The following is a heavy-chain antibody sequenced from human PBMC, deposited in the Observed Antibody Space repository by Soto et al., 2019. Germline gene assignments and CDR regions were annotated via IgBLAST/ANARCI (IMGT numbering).Heavy chain of an antibody. V-gene: IGHV3-30*18. CDR3: AKDRPTDYDFWSGYFLY. D-gene: IGHD3-3*01. CDR2: ISYDGSNK. Sequence: QVQLVESGGGVVQPGRSLRLSCAASGFTFSSYGMHWVRRAPGKGLEWVAVISYDGSNKYYADSVKGRFTISRDNSKNTVYLEMNSLRAEDTAVYYCAKDRPTDYDFWSGYFLYWGQGTLVTVCS. J-gene: IGHJ4*02. CDR1: GFTFSSYG.